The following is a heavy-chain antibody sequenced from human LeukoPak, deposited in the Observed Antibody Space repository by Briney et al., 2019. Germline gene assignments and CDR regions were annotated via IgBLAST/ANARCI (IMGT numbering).Heavy chain of an antibody. Sequence: SETLSLTCAAYGGSFSGYYWSWIRQPPGKGLEWIGEINHSGSTNYNPSLKSRVTISVDTSKNQFSLKLSSVTAADTAVYYCARGTYSSGRIPFDYWGQGTLVTVSS. V-gene: IGHV4-34*01. J-gene: IGHJ4*02. CDR2: INHSGST. CDR3: ARGTYSSGRIPFDY. CDR1: GGSFSGYY. D-gene: IGHD6-19*01.